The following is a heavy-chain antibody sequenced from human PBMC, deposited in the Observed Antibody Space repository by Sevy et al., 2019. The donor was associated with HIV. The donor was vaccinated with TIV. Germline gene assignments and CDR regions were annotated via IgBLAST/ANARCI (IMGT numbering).Heavy chain of an antibody. CDR3: ARDCSSTSCLWGLDV. CDR1: GFTFRSYW. D-gene: IGHD2-2*01. Sequence: GGSLRLSCVASGFTFRSYWMSWVRQAPGKGLEWVAHIKSDGSEKYHVDSVKDRFTISRDNAKNSLYLQMNSLRAEDTAVYYCARDCSSTSCLWGLDVWGPGTTVTVSS. V-gene: IGHV3-7*03. J-gene: IGHJ6*02. CDR2: IKSDGSEK.